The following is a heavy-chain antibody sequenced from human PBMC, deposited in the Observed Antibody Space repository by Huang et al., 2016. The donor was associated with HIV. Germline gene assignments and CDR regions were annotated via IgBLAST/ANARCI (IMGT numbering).Heavy chain of an antibody. J-gene: IGHJ5*02. CDR1: GDSVSRLSSA. Sequence: QVQLQQSGPGLVRPSQTLSLTCAISGDSVSRLSSAWNWIRQSPSRGLELLGRTYYRAKWNNDFAPSVRTPTPINPDPSKNPFSLRLNSVTPDDTAVYYCARVRCSGGYCYGWFDTWGQGILVTVSS. V-gene: IGHV6-1*01. CDR3: ARVRCSGGYCYGWFDT. D-gene: IGHD2-15*01. CDR2: TYYRAKWNN.